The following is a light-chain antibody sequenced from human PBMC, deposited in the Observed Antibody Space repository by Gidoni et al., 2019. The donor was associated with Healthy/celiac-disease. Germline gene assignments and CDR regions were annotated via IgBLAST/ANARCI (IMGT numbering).Light chain of an antibody. CDR2: GAS. CDR1: QSVSSN. CDR3: QQYNNWPQT. Sequence: TLSVSPGERATLSCRASQSVSSNLAWYQQKPGQAPRLLIYGASTRATGIPARFSGSGSGTEFTLTISSLQSEDFAVYYCQQYNNWPQTFGQGTKVEIK. V-gene: IGKV3-15*01. J-gene: IGKJ1*01.